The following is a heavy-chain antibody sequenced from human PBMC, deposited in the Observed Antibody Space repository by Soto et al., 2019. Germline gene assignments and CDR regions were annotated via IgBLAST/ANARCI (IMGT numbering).Heavy chain of an antibody. CDR3: ARGQGYGMDV. J-gene: IGHJ6*02. V-gene: IGHV4-38-2*01. CDR1: SYSISSGYY. Sequence: SETLSLTCAVSSYSISSGYYWGWIRQPPGKGLEWIGSIYHSGSTYYNPSLKSRVTISVDTSKNQFSLKLSSVTAADTAVYYCARGQGYGMDVWGQGTTVTVSS. CDR2: IYHSGST.